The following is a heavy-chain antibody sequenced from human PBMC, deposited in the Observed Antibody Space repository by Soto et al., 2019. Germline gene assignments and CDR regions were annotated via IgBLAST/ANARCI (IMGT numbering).Heavy chain of an antibody. CDR2: IYHSGST. J-gene: IGHJ5*02. V-gene: IGHV4-4*02. Sequence: SETLSLTCAVSGGSISSSNWWSWVRQPPGKGLEWIGEIYHSGSTNYNPSLKSRVTISVDKSKNQFSLKLSSVTAADTAVYYCARIYSSSWYRGDWFDPWGQGTLVTVSS. CDR3: ARIYSSSWYRGDWFDP. CDR1: GGSISSSNW. D-gene: IGHD6-13*01.